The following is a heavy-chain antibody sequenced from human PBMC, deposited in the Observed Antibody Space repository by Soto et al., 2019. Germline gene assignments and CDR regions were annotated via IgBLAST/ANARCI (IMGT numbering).Heavy chain of an antibody. CDR1: GGSISSSSYY. V-gene: IGHV4-39*07. CDR3: ARRYGTTFDY. J-gene: IGHJ4*02. CDR2: FFYSGST. Sequence: SETLSLTCTVSGGSISSSSYYWGWIRQPPGKGLEWIGSFFYSGSTYYNPSLKSRVTISVDTSKNHFSLKLSSFTVADTAVYYCARRYGTTFDYWGQGTLVTVSS. D-gene: IGHD1-7*01.